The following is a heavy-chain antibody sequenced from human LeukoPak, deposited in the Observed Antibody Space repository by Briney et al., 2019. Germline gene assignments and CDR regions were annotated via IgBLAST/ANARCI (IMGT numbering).Heavy chain of an antibody. CDR1: GFTFSSYD. CDR3: AKGSKAVLFTRDHYMDV. J-gene: IGHJ6*03. D-gene: IGHD6-19*01. Sequence: PGGSLRLSCAASGFTFSSYDIHWVSQAPGKGLDWVAFIRYDGSNKYYADSVRGRFTISRDNSKNTLYLQMNSLRAEDTAVYFCAKGSKAVLFTRDHYMDVWGKGTTVTISS. V-gene: IGHV3-30*02. CDR2: IRYDGSNK.